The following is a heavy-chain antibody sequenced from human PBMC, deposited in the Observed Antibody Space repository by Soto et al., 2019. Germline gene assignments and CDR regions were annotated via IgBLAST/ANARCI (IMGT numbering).Heavy chain of an antibody. CDR1: GFTFSIYA. J-gene: IGHJ4*02. CDR2: LSYDGTKT. V-gene: IGHV3-30*18. CDR3: AKDRGPRRQCLIDPGDY. D-gene: IGHD3-10*01. Sequence: QVQLVESGGGVVQPGRSLRVSCAASGFTFSIYAMHWVRQAPGTGLEWVAVLSYDGTKTYYADSVKGRFTISRDNSKNTVYLQMNSLRDEDTAVYYCAKDRGPRRQCLIDPGDYWGQGTLVTVSP.